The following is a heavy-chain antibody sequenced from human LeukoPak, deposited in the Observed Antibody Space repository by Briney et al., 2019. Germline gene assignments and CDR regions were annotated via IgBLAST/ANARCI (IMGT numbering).Heavy chain of an antibody. CDR1: GFNFNYFA. CDR2: IGDSGSAG. V-gene: IGHV3-23*01. D-gene: IGHD4-23*01. J-gene: IGHJ4*02. Sequence: GGSLRLSCFASGFNFNYFAMSWVRQAPGKRLEWVSTIGDSGSAGSYADSVRGRFTISRDNFQNMVYLQMSSLRADDSAVYYCSRIKYGGNSGYHFDYWGQGTLVTVSS. CDR3: SRIKYGGNSGYHFDY.